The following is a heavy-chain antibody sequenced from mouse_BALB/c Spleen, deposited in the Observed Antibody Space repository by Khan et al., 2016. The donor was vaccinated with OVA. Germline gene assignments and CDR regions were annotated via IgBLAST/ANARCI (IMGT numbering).Heavy chain of an antibody. CDR3: TRSFYYGYYFDY. CDR2: ISSDSSTI. D-gene: IGHD1-1*01. Sequence: EVELVASGGGLVQPGGSRKLSCAASGFTFSSFGMHWVRQAPEKGLEWVAYISSDSSTIYYADTVKGRFTISRDNPKNTLFLQMTSLRSDDTAMYYCTRSFYYGYYFDYWGQGTTLTVSS. V-gene: IGHV5-17*02. J-gene: IGHJ2*01. CDR1: GFTFSSFG.